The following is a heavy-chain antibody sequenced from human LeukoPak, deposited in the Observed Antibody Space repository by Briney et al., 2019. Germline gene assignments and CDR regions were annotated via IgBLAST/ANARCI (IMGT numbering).Heavy chain of an antibody. V-gene: IGHV3-20*04. Sequence: GGSLRLSCAASGFTFDDYGMSWVRQAPGKGLEWVSGINWNGGSTAYADSVKGRLTISRDNAKNSLYLRMNSLRADDTALYYCARDGDGYRRGYWGQGTLVTVSS. CDR2: INWNGGST. CDR3: ARDGDGYRRGY. D-gene: IGHD5-24*01. CDR1: GFTFDDYG. J-gene: IGHJ4*02.